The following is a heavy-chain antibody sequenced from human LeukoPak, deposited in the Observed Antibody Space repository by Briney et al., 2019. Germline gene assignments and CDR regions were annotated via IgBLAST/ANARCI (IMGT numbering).Heavy chain of an antibody. CDR1: GGSISSSSYY. J-gene: IGHJ4*02. CDR2: IYYSGST. D-gene: IGHD3-22*01. Sequence: SETLPLTCTVSGGSISSSSYYWSWIRQPPGKGLEWIGYIYYSGSTNYNPSLKSRVTISVDTSKNQFSLKLSSVTAADTAVYYCASSADSSGYIYFDYWGQGTLVTVSS. CDR3: ASSADSSGYIYFDY. V-gene: IGHV4-61*05.